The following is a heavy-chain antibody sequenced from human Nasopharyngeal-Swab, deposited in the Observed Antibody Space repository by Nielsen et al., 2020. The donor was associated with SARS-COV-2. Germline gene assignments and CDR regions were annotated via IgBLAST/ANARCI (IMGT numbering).Heavy chain of an antibody. Sequence: GGSLRLCCAASEFTFSGFAMHWVRQASGKGLEWVGHIKSKANSYATTYAASVKGRFTISRDDSKNTAFLQMNSLETEDTAVYYCTRSGAYSSGWFLGDYWGQGTLVTVSS. CDR1: EFTFSGFA. CDR2: IKSKANSYAT. V-gene: IGHV3-73*01. J-gene: IGHJ4*02. CDR3: TRSGAYSSGWFLGDY. D-gene: IGHD6-19*01.